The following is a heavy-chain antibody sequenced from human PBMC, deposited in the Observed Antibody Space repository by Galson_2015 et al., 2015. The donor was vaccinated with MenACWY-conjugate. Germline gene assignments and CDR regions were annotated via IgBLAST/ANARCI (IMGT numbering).Heavy chain of an antibody. Sequence: SLRLSCAASGFTFSSYSMNWVRQAPGKGLEWVSYISSSSSTIYYADSVKGRFTISRDNAKNSLYLQMNSLRDEDTAVYYCARTRPSIVGATSLDYWGQGTLVTVSS. V-gene: IGHV3-48*02. J-gene: IGHJ4*02. D-gene: IGHD1-26*01. CDR3: ARTRPSIVGATSLDY. CDR1: GFTFSSYS. CDR2: ISSSSSTI.